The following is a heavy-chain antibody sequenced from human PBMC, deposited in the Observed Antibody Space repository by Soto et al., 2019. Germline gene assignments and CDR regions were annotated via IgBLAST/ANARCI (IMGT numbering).Heavy chain of an antibody. CDR1: GGSFSGYY. CDR3: ARVRFLEWFIGDYYYMDV. CDR2: INHSGST. V-gene: IGHV4-34*01. D-gene: IGHD3-3*01. J-gene: IGHJ6*03. Sequence: QVQLQQWGAGLLKPSETLSLTCAVYGGSFSGYYWSWIRQPPGKGLEWIGEINHSGSTNYNPSLKSRVTISVDTSKNQFFLKLSSVTAADTAVYYCARVRFLEWFIGDYYYMDVWGKGTTVTVSS.